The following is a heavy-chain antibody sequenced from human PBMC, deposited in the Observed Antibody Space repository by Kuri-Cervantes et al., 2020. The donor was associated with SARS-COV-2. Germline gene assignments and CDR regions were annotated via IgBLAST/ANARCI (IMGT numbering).Heavy chain of an antibody. CDR1: GFTFSNYA. CDR3: ARGDIAVDGALDY. V-gene: IGHV3-23*01. D-gene: IGHD6-19*01. CDR2: ISGSGSST. Sequence: GGSLRLSCAASGFTFSNYAMNWVRRAPGKGLEWVSTISGSGSSTYYADSEKGRFTISRDNSKNSLYLQMNSLRAEDTALYYCARGDIAVDGALDYWGQGTLVTVSS. J-gene: IGHJ4*02.